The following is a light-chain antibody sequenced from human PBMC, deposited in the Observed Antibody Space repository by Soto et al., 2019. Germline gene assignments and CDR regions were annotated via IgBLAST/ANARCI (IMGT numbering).Light chain of an antibody. CDR3: SSYTSRSTLYV. CDR1: SSDVGGYNY. J-gene: IGLJ1*01. CDR2: DVS. Sequence: ALTQPASVSGSPGQSITISCTGTSSDVGGYNYVSWYQQHPGKAPKLMIYDVSNRPSGVSNRFSGSKSGNTASLTISGLQAEDEADYYCSSYTSRSTLYVFGTGTKLTVL. V-gene: IGLV2-14*01.